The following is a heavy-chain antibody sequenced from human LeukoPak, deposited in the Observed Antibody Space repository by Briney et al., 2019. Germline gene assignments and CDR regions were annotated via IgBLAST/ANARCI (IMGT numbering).Heavy chain of an antibody. CDR1: GFTFSSYW. Sequence: GGSLRLSCAASGFTFSSYWMNWVRQAPGKGLVWVSRIASDGSSTTYADSVKGRFSISRDNAKNTLYLQMNSLRAEDTAVYYCARDRLTGGNFDYWGQGTLVTVSS. J-gene: IGHJ4*02. CDR3: ARDRLTGGNFDY. D-gene: IGHD3-10*01. CDR2: IASDGSST. V-gene: IGHV3-74*01.